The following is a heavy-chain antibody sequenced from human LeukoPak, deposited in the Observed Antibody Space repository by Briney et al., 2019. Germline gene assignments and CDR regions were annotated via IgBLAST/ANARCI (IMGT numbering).Heavy chain of an antibody. CDR3: ARSLPYGGNPGTDGYFQH. J-gene: IGHJ1*01. V-gene: IGHV4-34*01. Sequence: SETLSLTCTVSGGSISSYYWSWIRQPPGKGLEWIGEINHSGSTNYNPSLKSRVTISVDTSKNQFSLKLSSVTAADTAVYYCARSLPYGGNPGTDGYFQHWGQGTLVTVSS. CDR1: GGSISSYY. CDR2: INHSGST. D-gene: IGHD4-23*01.